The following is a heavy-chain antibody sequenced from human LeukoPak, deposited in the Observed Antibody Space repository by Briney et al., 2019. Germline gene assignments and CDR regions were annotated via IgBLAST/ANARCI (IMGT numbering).Heavy chain of an antibody. D-gene: IGHD5-18*01. CDR3: GIYSYGYYFDY. J-gene: IGHJ4*02. V-gene: IGHV1-8*02. CDR2: MNPNSGNT. CDR1: GYTFTSYD. Sequence: ASVKVSCKASGYTFTSYDINWVRQATGQGLEWMGWMNPNSGNTGYAQKFQGRVTMTRNTSISTAYMELSSLRSDDTAVYYCGIYSYGYYFDYWGQGTLVTVSS.